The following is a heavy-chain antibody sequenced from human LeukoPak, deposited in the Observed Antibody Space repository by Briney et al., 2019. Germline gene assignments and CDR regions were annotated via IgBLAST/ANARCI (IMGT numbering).Heavy chain of an antibody. V-gene: IGHV1-18*01. CDR1: GYTFTSYG. D-gene: IGHD3-10*01. Sequence: GASVKASCKASGYTFTSYGISWVRQAPGQGLEWMGWISAYNGNTNYAQKLQGRVTMTTDTSTSTAYMELRSLRSDDTAVYYCAREAGYYGSGSYYTLWGKGTTVTISS. J-gene: IGHJ6*04. CDR2: ISAYNGNT. CDR3: AREAGYYGSGSYYTL.